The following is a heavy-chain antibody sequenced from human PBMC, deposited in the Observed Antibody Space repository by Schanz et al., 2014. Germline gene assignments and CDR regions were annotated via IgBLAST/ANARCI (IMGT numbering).Heavy chain of an antibody. J-gene: IGHJ5*02. V-gene: IGHV3-23*04. D-gene: IGHD2-15*01. Sequence: EVHLVESGGGLVQPGGSLRLSCLASGFAFSSYGMNWLRQAPGKGLEWVSVIGVDGTTTYYADSVKGRFTISRDNSKNTLYLQMNSLRAEDTAVYYCAKTPREYCNYDNCPDWFDTWGQGTLVTVSS. CDR2: IGVDGTTT. CDR1: GFAFSSYG. CDR3: AKTPREYCNYDNCPDWFDT.